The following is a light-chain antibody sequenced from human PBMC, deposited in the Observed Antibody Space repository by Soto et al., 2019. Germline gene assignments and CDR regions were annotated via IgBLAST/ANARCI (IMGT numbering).Light chain of an antibody. Sequence: AIQMTQSPSSLSASVGDRVTITCRASQDIRTELGWYQQKPGNAPKLLIYATSILQSGVPSRFSGIGSGTDFTLTISSLQREDFATYYCLQDYSYPRTFGQGTKVEIK. CDR2: ATS. CDR3: LQDYSYPRT. V-gene: IGKV1-6*01. CDR1: QDIRTE. J-gene: IGKJ1*01.